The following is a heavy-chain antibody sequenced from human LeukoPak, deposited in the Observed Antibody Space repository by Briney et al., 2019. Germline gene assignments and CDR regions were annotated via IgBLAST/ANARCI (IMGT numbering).Heavy chain of an antibody. CDR2: IYPDDSNT. V-gene: IGHV5-51*01. D-gene: IGHD2/OR15-2a*01. CDR1: PYSFTTYW. J-gene: IGHJ3*02. CDR3: ARPPNIKSWTALDI. Sequence: GESLKTSCKGSPYSFTTYWIGWVRQVPGKGLEWMGVIYPDDSNTRYSPSFEGQVTISADKSISTVYLQWSSLKASDTAIYYCARPPNIKSWTALDIWGQGTMVTVSS.